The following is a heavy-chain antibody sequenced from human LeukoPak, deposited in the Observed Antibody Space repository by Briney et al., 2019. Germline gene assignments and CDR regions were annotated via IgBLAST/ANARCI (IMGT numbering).Heavy chain of an antibody. D-gene: IGHD6-6*01. CDR1: GFTFNSYS. V-gene: IGHV3-21*01. Sequence: PGGSLRLSCAASGFTFNSYSMNWVRQAPGKGLEWVSSISSSSSYIYYADSVKGRFTISRDNAKNSLYLQMNSLRAEDTAVYYCARDRTYSSSSLGYWGQGTLVTVSS. CDR2: ISSSSSYI. J-gene: IGHJ4*02. CDR3: ARDRTYSSSSLGY.